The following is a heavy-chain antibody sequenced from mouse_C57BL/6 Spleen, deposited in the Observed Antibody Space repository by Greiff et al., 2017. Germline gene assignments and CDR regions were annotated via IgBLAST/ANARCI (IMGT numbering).Heavy chain of an antibody. V-gene: IGHV5-4*01. CDR1: GFTFSSYA. Sequence: EVMLVESGGGLVKPGGSLKLSCAASGFTFSSYAMSWVRQTPEKRLEWVATISDGGSYTYYPDNVKGRFTISRDNAKNNLYLQMSHLKSEDTAMYYCAREDDGYSWYFDVWGTGTTVTVSS. CDR3: AREDDGYSWYFDV. D-gene: IGHD2-3*01. CDR2: ISDGGSYT. J-gene: IGHJ1*03.